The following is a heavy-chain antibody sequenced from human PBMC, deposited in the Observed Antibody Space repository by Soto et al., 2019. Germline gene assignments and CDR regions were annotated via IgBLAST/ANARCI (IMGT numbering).Heavy chain of an antibody. D-gene: IGHD2-2*01. CDR2: IYYSGST. Sequence: SETLSLTCTVSGGSVSSGSYYWSWIRQPPGKGLEWIGYIYYSGSTNYNPSLKSRVTISVDTSKNQFSLKLSSVTAADTAVYYCARGREYCSSTSCLYGMDVWGQGTTVTVSS. V-gene: IGHV4-61*01. CDR3: ARGREYCSSTSCLYGMDV. CDR1: GGSVSSGSYY. J-gene: IGHJ6*02.